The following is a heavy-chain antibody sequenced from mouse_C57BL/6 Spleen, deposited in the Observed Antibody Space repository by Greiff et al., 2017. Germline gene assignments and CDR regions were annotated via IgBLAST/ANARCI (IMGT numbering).Heavy chain of an antibody. CDR3: TPHDYSYAMDD. Sequence: VQLQQSGAELVRPGASVKLSCTASGFNIKDDYMHWVKQRPEQGLEWIGWIDPENGDTEYASKFQGKATITADTSSNTAYLQLSSLTSEDTAVYYCTPHDYSYAMDDWGQGTSVTVSS. J-gene: IGHJ4*01. CDR2: IDPENGDT. D-gene: IGHD2-4*01. V-gene: IGHV14-4*01. CDR1: GFNIKDDY.